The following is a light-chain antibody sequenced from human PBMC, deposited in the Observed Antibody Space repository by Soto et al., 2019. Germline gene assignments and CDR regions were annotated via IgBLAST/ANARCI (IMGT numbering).Light chain of an antibody. CDR2: AAS. J-gene: IGKJ1*01. V-gene: IGKV1-27*01. CDR3: QKYNSAPWT. Sequence: DIQMTQSPSSLSASVGDRVTITCRASQGISNYLAWYKQKPGKVPNLLIYAASTLQSGVPSRFSGSGSGTDFTLTIRSLQPEDVATYSCQKYNSAPWTFGQGTKVEIK. CDR1: QGISNY.